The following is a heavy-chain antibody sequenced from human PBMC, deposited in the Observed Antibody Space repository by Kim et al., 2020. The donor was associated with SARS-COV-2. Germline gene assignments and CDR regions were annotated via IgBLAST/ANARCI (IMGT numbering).Heavy chain of an antibody. CDR1: GDSISSSFNY. CDR3: ARPPHDSSGFVDC. V-gene: IGHV4-39*01. J-gene: IGHJ4*02. CDR2: VYHSGTT. Sequence: SETLSLTCTVSGDSISSSFNYWGWIRQPPGKGLEWIGSVYHSGTTYDSPSLNSRVTVFVDTSKNGFPLKVSSGTAADTAVYFCARPPHDSSGFVDCWGQGILVTVSS. D-gene: IGHD3-22*01.